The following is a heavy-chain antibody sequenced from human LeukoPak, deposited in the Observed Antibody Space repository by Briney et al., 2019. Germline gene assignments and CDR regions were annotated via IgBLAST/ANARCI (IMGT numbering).Heavy chain of an antibody. V-gene: IGHV3-21*04. CDR3: AKARGLIGGAFDI. D-gene: IGHD3-22*01. CDR2: ISSSSSYI. J-gene: IGHJ3*02. CDR1: GFTFSSYS. Sequence: GGSLRLSCAASGFTFSSYSMNWVRQAPGKGLEWVSSISSSSSYIYYADSVKGRFTISRDNAKNSLYLQMNSLRVEDTALYYCAKARGLIGGAFDIWGQGTMVTVSS.